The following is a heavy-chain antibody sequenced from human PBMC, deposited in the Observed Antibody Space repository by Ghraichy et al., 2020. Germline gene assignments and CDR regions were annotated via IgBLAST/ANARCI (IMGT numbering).Heavy chain of an antibody. Sequence: SVKVSCKASGGTFSTYSINWVRQAPGQGLEWMARIIPIFGTTNYAQRFQGRLTVTADTSTNTIYMELTSLTSEDTAMYYCARDVTGTGYYFYYWGQGSLVTVS. J-gene: IGHJ4*02. CDR2: IIPIFGTT. CDR3: ARDVTGTGYYFYY. D-gene: IGHD1-14*01. V-gene: IGHV1-69*06. CDR1: GGTFSTYS.